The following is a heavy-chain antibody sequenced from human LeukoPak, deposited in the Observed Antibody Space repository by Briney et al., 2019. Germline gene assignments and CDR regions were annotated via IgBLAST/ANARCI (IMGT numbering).Heavy chain of an antibody. V-gene: IGHV3-23*01. D-gene: IGHD2-15*01. CDR3: AKDLDIVVVVAASYPFDY. J-gene: IGHJ4*02. CDR2: ICGGGGSA. Sequence: GGSLRLSCTASGFTFSAYAMRWVRPAPGKGPEWVSAICGGGGSAFYADSGKGRFTTSRDNSKYPLFWQMNSLRAEDTAVYYCAKDLDIVVVVAASYPFDYWGQGTLVTVSS. CDR1: GFTFSAYA.